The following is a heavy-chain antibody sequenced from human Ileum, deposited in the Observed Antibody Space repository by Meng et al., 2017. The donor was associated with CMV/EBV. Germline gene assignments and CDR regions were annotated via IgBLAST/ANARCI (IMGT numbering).Heavy chain of an antibody. CDR1: GFTVTNNY. CDR2: ISLVGTT. J-gene: IGHJ4*02. D-gene: IGHD3-10*01. Sequence: GDPVTSGGTLIQPGGSLRLSCAASGFTVTNNYMGYVRQAPGKGLEWVSVISLVGTTYDADSVKGRFTLSRDNSKNTLFLQMDSLRVEDTAVYYCARQGQSYISPIDYWGQGILVTVSS. V-gene: IGHV3-53*01. CDR3: ARQGQSYISPIDY.